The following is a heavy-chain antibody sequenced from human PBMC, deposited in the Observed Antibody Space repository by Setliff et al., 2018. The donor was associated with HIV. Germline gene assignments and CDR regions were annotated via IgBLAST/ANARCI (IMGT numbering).Heavy chain of an antibody. Sequence: LRLSCAASGFTLSDAWMSWVRQAPGKGLEWVGRIKNRGDGATTDYAAPVKGRFSISRDDSKSTLYLQMNSLKMEDAATYYCNTLSYYYQRLGYYDAFEIWGQGAMVTVSS. CDR3: NTLSYYYQRLGYYDAFEI. J-gene: IGHJ3*02. V-gene: IGHV3-15*01. D-gene: IGHD3-22*01. CDR2: IKNRGDGATT. CDR1: GFTLSDAW.